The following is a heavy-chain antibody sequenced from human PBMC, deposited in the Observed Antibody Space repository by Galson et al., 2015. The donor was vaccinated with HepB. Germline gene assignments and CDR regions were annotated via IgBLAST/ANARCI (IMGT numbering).Heavy chain of an antibody. CDR3: ARDSSTSGLGI. CDR2: LYTGGTT. CDR1: GFIVSSNY. J-gene: IGHJ3*02. V-gene: IGHV3-53*01. D-gene: IGHD1-1*01. Sequence: SLRLSCAASGFIVSSNYMSWVRQAPGKGLEWVSVLYTGGTTAYADSVKGRFTISRDNSKNILYLQMNSLSVEDTAFYYCARDSSTSGLGIWGQGTMVTVSS.